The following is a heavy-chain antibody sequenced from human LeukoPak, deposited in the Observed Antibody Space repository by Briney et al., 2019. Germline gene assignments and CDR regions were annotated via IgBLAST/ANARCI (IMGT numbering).Heavy chain of an antibody. J-gene: IGHJ6*03. D-gene: IGHD6-13*01. CDR3: AIGIAAAGIGGYYYYMDV. CDR2: INPNSGGT. Sequence: ASVKVSCKASGYTFTGYYMHWVRQAPGQGLEWMGWINPNSGGTNYAQKFQGRVTITRDTSISTAYMELSRLRSDDTAVYYCAIGIAAAGIGGYYYYMDVWGKGTTVTVSS. CDR1: GYTFTGYY. V-gene: IGHV1-2*02.